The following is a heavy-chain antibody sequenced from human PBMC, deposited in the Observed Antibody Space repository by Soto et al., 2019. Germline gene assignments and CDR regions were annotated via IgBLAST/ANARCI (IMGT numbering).Heavy chain of an antibody. V-gene: IGHV1-2*04. CDR2: INPKSGGT. D-gene: IGHD2-8*01. CDR3: ARGHSTDCSNGVCSFFYNHEMDV. J-gene: IGHJ6*02. CDR1: GYSFTDYH. Sequence: ASVKVSCKASGYSFTDYHIHWVRQAPGQGLEWLGRINPKSGGTSTAQKFQGWVTMTRDRSISTVYMELTRLRSDDTAVYFCARGHSTDCSNGVCSFFYNHEMDVWGQGTTVTSP.